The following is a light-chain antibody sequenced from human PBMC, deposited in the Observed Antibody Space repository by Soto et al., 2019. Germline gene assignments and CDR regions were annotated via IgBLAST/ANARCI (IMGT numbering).Light chain of an antibody. V-gene: IGLV1-40*01. CDR2: ANT. J-gene: IGLJ2*01. CDR1: SSNIGAGYD. CDR3: QSYDSSLSGSVV. Sequence: QSALTQPPSVSGAPGQRVTISCTGSSSNIGAGYDVHWYQQLPGTAPKLLIYANTNRPSGVPDRFSGSKSGTSASLAITGLQAEDEADYYCQSYDSSLSGSVVFGGGTKHRP.